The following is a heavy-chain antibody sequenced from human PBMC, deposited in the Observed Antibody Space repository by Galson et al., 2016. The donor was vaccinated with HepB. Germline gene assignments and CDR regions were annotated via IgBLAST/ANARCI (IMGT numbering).Heavy chain of an antibody. D-gene: IGHD6-13*01. J-gene: IGHJ3*02. CDR3: AGEYNSNWADPRDAFVI. Sequence: CAISGDSVSSKSVAWDWIRQSPSRGLEWLGRTYYRSKWYFDYAVSVKSRITITPDTSENQFSLHLNSVTPEDTAVYYCAGEYNSNWADPRDAFVIWGQGTMVIVSS. CDR2: TYYRSKWYF. CDR1: GDSVSSKSVA. V-gene: IGHV6-1*01.